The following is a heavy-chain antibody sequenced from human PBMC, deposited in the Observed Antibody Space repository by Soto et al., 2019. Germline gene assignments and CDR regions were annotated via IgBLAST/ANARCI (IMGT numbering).Heavy chain of an antibody. CDR1: GFTFSNYV. CDR3: AKTTGLLVPPIPSVFDY. V-gene: IGHV3-30*18. Sequence: GGSLRLSCATSGFTFSNYVMHWVRQAPGKGLEWVALISNDGTNRYYADSVQGRFIISRDNSRNTVYLQMNSLRPEDSAVYYCAKTTGLLVPPIPSVFDYWGQGDPVTVSS. CDR2: ISNDGTNR. D-gene: IGHD2-21*02. J-gene: IGHJ4*02.